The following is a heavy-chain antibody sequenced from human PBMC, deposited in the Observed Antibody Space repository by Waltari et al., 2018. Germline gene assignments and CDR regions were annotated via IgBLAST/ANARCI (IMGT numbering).Heavy chain of an antibody. D-gene: IGHD5-18*01. CDR1: GFSFSSYP. CDR3: ARASYRYSYGYGAFDY. J-gene: IGHJ4*02. V-gene: IGHV3-30-3*01. Sequence: QVQLVESGGGVVQPGRSLRLPCPASGFSFSSYPMHWVRQAPGKGLEWVAVISYDGSNKYYADSVKGRFTISRDNSKNTLYLQMNSLRAEDTAVYYCARASYRYSYGYGAFDYWGQGTLVTVSS. CDR2: ISYDGSNK.